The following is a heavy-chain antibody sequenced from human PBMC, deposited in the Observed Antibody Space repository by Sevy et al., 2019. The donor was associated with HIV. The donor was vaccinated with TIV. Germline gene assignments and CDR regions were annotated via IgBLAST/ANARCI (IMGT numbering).Heavy chain of an antibody. CDR3: ARERLVSAGGYYNYYFGMDV. J-gene: IGHJ6*02. Sequence: GGSLRLSCAASGFDVNENYMSWVRQAPGKGLEWVSNIYSGDSGGSTYYADSVKGRLTISRDNSQNTLYLQINSLRPEDTAVYYCARERLVSAGGYYNYYFGMDVWGQGTTVTVSS. V-gene: IGHV3-53*01. CDR1: GFDVNENY. CDR2: IYSGDSGGST. D-gene: IGHD3-3*01.